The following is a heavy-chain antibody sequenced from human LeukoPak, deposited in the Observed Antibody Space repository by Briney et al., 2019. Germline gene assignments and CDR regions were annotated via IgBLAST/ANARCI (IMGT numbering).Heavy chain of an antibody. CDR1: GFTFSRYA. CDR3: ARGPSGSYIDAFDI. D-gene: IGHD1-26*01. J-gene: IGHJ3*02. V-gene: IGHV3-48*02. CDR2: ISSSSSSI. Sequence: PGGSLRLSCAASGFTFSRYAMSWVRQAPGKGLEWISYISSSSSSIYYADSVRGRFTISRDNAKNSLYLQMNSLRDEDTAVYYCARGPSGSYIDAFDIWGQGTMVTVSS.